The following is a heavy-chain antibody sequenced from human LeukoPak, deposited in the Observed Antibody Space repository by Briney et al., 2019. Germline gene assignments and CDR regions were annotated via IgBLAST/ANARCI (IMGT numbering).Heavy chain of an antibody. CDR3: ARVAGGTIFGVVIFFDY. Sequence: GESLKISCRASGYSFLNYWIAWVRQMPGKGLEWMGIIYPGDSVIIYSPSFQGQVTISADKSISTAYLQWASVKASDTAMYYCARVAGGTIFGVVIFFDYWGQGTLVTVSS. D-gene: IGHD3-3*01. V-gene: IGHV5-51*01. CDR2: IYPGDSVI. J-gene: IGHJ4*02. CDR1: GYSFLNYW.